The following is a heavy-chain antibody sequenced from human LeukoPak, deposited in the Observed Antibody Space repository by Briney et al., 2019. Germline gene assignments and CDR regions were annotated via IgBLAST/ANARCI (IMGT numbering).Heavy chain of an antibody. CDR1: GFTVSSNY. Sequence: GGSLRLSCAASGFTVSSNYMSWVRQAPGKGLEWVSVIYSGGSTYYADSVKGRFTISRDNSKNTLYLQMNSLRAEDTAVYYCATSGYGDYRTYWGQGTLVTVSS. D-gene: IGHD4-17*01. J-gene: IGHJ4*02. CDR3: ATSGYGDYRTY. V-gene: IGHV3-53*01. CDR2: IYSGGST.